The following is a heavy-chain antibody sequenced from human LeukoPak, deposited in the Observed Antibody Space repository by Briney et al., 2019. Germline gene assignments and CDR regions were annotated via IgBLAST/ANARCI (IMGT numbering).Heavy chain of an antibody. V-gene: IGHV3-7*01. CDR1: GFTFSSYW. CDR2: IKQDGSEK. D-gene: IGHD6-19*01. Sequence: GGSLRLSCAASGFTFSSYWMSWVRQAPGKGLEWVADIKQDGSEKYYVDSVKGRFTISRDNAKNSLYLQMNSLRAEDTAVYYCARETESWYSSGPGGYFDLWGRGTLVTVSS. CDR3: ARETESWYSSGPGGYFDL. J-gene: IGHJ2*01.